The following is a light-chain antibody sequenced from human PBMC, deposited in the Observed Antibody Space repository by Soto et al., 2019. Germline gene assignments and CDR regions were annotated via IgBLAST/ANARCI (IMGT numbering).Light chain of an antibody. CDR3: NSYTSSSTRV. J-gene: IGLJ2*01. CDR2: EVN. V-gene: IGLV2-14*01. CDR1: SSDVGGYNY. Sequence: QSALTQPASVSGSPGQSITISCTGTSSDVGGYNYVSWYQQHPGKGPKLLIYEVNNRPSGVSNRFSGSKSGNTASLTISGLQAEDEADYYCNSYTSSSTRVFGGGTKPTVL.